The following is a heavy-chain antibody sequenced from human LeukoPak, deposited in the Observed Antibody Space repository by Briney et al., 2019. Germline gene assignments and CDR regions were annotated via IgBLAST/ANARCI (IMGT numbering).Heavy chain of an antibody. CDR2: IHYGGRT. CDR3: ASSYYYDSSGISDVDN. J-gene: IGHJ4*02. Sequence: PSETLSLTCTVSGGSISSGSYYWSWIRQHPGRGLEWIGYIHYGGRTYYNPSLKSRVIISIDTSKNQLSLKLSSVTAADTAVYYCASSYYYDSSGISDVDNWGQGTLVTVSS. D-gene: IGHD3-22*01. V-gene: IGHV4-31*03. CDR1: GGSISSGSYY.